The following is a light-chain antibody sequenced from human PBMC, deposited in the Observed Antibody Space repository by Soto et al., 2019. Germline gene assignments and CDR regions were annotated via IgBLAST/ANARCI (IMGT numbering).Light chain of an antibody. CDR1: SSNIGAGHD. CDR3: QSYDSSLSGSEV. CDR2: GNG. J-gene: IGLJ1*01. Sequence: QSVLTQPPSVSGAPGQRVTISCTGSSSNIGAGHDVHWYQQLPGTAPKLLIYGNGNRPSGVPDRFSGSKSGTPASLAITGLQAEDEADYYCQSYDSSLSGSEVFGTGTKV. V-gene: IGLV1-40*01.